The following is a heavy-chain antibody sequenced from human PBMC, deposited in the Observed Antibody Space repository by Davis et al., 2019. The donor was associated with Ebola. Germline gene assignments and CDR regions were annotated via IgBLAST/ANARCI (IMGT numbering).Heavy chain of an antibody. Sequence: PSQTLSLTFTVSGGSISNYYCSWIRQPPGKGLEWFGNIHYSGNTNYSPSLKGRLTISVDTSKTQFSLKLRSLTAADTAFYYCARLTRSGWNPVWGQGILVTVSS. CDR1: GGSISNYY. V-gene: IGHV4-59*08. CDR3: ARLTRSGWNPV. CDR2: IHYSGNT. J-gene: IGHJ4*02. D-gene: IGHD6-19*01.